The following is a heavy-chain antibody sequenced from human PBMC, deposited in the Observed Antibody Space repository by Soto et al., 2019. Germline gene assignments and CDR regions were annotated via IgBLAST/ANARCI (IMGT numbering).Heavy chain of an antibody. CDR2: INHRGST. V-gene: IGHV4-34*01. Sequence: SETLSLTCAGYGGSFSGYYWSWIRQTPGKGLEWLGEINHRGSTNYNPSLKSRVTISVDTSRTQFSLKLSSVTAADTAVYYCAKDVHYDSSGGLDYWGQGTLVTVSS. J-gene: IGHJ4*02. CDR3: AKDVHYDSSGGLDY. CDR1: GGSFSGYY. D-gene: IGHD3-22*01.